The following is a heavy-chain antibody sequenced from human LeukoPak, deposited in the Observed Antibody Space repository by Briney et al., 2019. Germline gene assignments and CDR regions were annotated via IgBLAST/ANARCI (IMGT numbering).Heavy chain of an antibody. CDR1: GFTFSSYA. CDR3: AKNGAYSGYDYIDY. D-gene: IGHD5-12*01. V-gene: IGHV3-23*01. J-gene: IGHJ4*02. CDR2: ITGSGDDT. Sequence: GGSLRLSCAASGFTFSSYAMSWVRQAPGKGLEWVSDITGSGDDTDYADSVKGRFTVSRDNSRNTLCLQINSLRAEDTAVYYCAKNGAYSGYDYIDYWGQGTLVTVSS.